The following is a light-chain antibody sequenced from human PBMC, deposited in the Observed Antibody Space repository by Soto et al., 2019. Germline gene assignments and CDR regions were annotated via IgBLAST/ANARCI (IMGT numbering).Light chain of an antibody. CDR3: SSYTSSSSLAYV. CDR1: SSDVGDYNY. V-gene: IGLV2-14*01. Sequence: QSVLTQPASVSGSPGQSITISCTGTSSDVGDYNYVSWYQQHPGKAPKLMIFEVTNRPSGVSNRFSGSKSGNTASLTISGLQAEDEADYYCSSYTSSSSLAYVFGTGTQLTVL. J-gene: IGLJ1*01. CDR2: EVT.